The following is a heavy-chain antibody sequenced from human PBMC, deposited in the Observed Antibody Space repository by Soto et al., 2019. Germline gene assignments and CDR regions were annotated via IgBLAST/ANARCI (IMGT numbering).Heavy chain of an antibody. J-gene: IGHJ4*02. CDR3: AREPIVTMIRIDF. CDR2: ISYDGSNK. Sequence: QVQLVESGGGVVQPGTSLILSCVASGFTFSSRAMHWVRQAPGKGLEWVATISYDGSNKHYADSVRGRFTISRDNSENTLFLQMNSLRAEDTALYYCAREPIVTMIRIDFWGQGSLVTVSS. CDR1: GFTFSSRA. V-gene: IGHV3-30-3*01. D-gene: IGHD5-12*01.